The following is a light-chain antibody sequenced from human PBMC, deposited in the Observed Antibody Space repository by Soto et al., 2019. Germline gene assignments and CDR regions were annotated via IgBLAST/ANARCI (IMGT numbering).Light chain of an antibody. CDR3: HQADNFPLT. J-gene: IGKJ4*01. Sequence: TQSTQPQSSVSASIGDTVTITCRASTDLSTLLAWYQQKPGKAPKLLIYGPCTSQSGVQSRFSGRGSVTDVTLTISSLQPGDFATYFCHQADNFPLTFGGGTKVDSK. CDR1: TDLSTL. V-gene: IGKV1D-12*01. CDR2: GPC.